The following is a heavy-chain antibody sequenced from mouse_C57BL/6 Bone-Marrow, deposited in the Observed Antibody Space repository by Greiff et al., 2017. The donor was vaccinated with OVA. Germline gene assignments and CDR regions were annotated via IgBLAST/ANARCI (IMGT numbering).Heavy chain of an antibody. V-gene: IGHV2-9-1*01. D-gene: IGHD2-2*01. CDR3: ARGGYYGYPYAMDY. Sequence: VKLMESGPGLVAPSQSLSITCTVSGFSLTSYAISWVRQPPGKGLEWLGVIWTGGGTNYNSALKSRLSISKDNSKSQVFLKMNSLQTDDTARYYCARGGYYGYPYAMDYWGQGTSATVSS. J-gene: IGHJ4*01. CDR1: GFSLTSYA. CDR2: IWTGGGT.